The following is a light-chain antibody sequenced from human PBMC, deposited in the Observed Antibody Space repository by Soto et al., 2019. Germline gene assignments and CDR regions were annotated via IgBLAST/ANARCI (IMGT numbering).Light chain of an antibody. J-gene: IGLJ1*01. V-gene: IGLV2-8*01. CDR1: SSDVGGWNY. Sequence: QSALTQPPSASGSPGQSVTISCTGTSSDVGGWNYVSWYQQHPGKAPKLMIYDVSKRPSGVPDRFSGSKSGNTASLTVSGLQAEDEADYYCSSYAGSNNYVFGTGTKVTVL. CDR2: DVS. CDR3: SSYAGSNNYV.